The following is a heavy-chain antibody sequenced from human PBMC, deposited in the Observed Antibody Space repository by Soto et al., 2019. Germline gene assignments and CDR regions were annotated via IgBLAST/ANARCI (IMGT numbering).Heavy chain of an antibody. CDR2: ISAYNGNT. V-gene: IGHV1-18*04. D-gene: IGHD3-16*02. Sequence: SVKVSCKASGYTFTSYGISWVRQAPGQGLEWMGWISAYNGNTNYAQKLQGRVTMTTDTSTSTAYMELRSLRSDDTAVYYCARDRGGITFGGVIVLSWFDPWGQGTLVTVSS. CDR1: GYTFTSYG. J-gene: IGHJ5*02. CDR3: ARDRGGITFGGVIVLSWFDP.